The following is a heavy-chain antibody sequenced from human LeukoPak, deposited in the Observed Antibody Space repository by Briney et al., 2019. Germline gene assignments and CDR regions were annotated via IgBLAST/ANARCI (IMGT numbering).Heavy chain of an antibody. CDR2: ISYDGSNK. CDR1: GFTFSSYG. CDR3: AKDPDSSGYNYYFDY. D-gene: IGHD3-22*01. Sequence: GGSLRLSCAASGFTFSSYGMHWVRQAPGKGLEWVAVISYDGSNKYYADSVKGRFTISRDNSKNTLYLQMNSLRAEDTAVYYCAKDPDSSGYNYYFDYWGQGTLVTASS. J-gene: IGHJ4*02. V-gene: IGHV3-30*18.